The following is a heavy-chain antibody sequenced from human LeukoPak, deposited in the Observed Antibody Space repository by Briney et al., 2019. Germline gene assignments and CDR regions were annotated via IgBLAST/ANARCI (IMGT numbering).Heavy chain of an antibody. CDR3: ARHVPWGTAMVFDY. Sequence: PSETLSLTCTVSGGSISSYYWSWIRQPPGKGLEWIGYIYYSGSTNYNPSLKSRATISVDTSKNQFSLKLSSVTAADTAVYYCARHVPWGTAMVFDYWGQGTLVTVSS. D-gene: IGHD5-18*01. CDR2: IYYSGST. CDR1: GGSISSYY. V-gene: IGHV4-59*08. J-gene: IGHJ4*02.